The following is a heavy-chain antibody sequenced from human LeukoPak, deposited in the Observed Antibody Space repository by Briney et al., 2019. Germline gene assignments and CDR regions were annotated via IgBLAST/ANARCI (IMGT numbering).Heavy chain of an antibody. Sequence: GGSLRLSCAASGFTVSSNYMSWVRQAPGKGLEWVSVIYSGGSTYYADSVKGRFTISRDSSKNTLHLQMNSLRAEDTAVYYCARVTTLGARIIDYWGQRTLVTVSS. J-gene: IGHJ4*02. V-gene: IGHV3-66*02. CDR2: IYSGGST. CDR1: GFTVSSNY. CDR3: ARVTTLGARIIDY. D-gene: IGHD1-26*01.